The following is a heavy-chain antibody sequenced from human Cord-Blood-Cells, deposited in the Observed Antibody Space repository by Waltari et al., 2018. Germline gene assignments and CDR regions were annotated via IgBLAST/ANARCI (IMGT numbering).Heavy chain of an antibody. V-gene: IGHV1-69*06. CDR2: SIPIFGTA. Sequence: QVQLVQSGAEVKKPGSSVKVSCKASGGTFSSYAISWVRQAPGQGLEWMGGSIPIFGTANYAQKFQGRVTITADKSTSTAYMGLSSLRSEDTAVYYCARGDFWSGYYANWYFDLWGRGTLVTVSS. CDR3: ARGDFWSGYYANWYFDL. D-gene: IGHD3-3*01. CDR1: GGTFSSYA. J-gene: IGHJ2*01.